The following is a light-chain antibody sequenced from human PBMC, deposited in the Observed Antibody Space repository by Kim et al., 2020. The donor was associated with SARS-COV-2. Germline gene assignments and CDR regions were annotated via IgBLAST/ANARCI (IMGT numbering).Light chain of an antibody. Sequence: DIQMTQSPSTLSASVGDRVTITCRASQSIGSWLAWYQQKPGKAPNLLIYKASILETGVPSRFSGSESGTEFTLTITSLQPDDFATYYCQQYSNSLYSFGQETKLEI. CDR3: QQYSNSLYS. CDR1: QSIGSW. J-gene: IGKJ2*03. CDR2: KAS. V-gene: IGKV1-5*03.